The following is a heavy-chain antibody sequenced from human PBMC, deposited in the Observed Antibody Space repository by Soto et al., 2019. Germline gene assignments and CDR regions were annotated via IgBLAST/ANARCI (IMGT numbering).Heavy chain of an antibody. J-gene: IGHJ5*02. CDR2: IIPIFGTA. V-gene: IGHV1-69*06. CDR3: ARCRWELWMGDGWFAP. D-gene: IGHD1-26*01. Sequence: QVQLVQSGAEVKKPGSSVKVSCKASGGTFSSYAISWVRQAPGQGLEWMGGIIPIFGTANYAQKFHGRVTITADKSTSTAYMELSSLRSEDTAVYDCARCRWELWMGDGWFAPWGQGTLVTVSS. CDR1: GGTFSSYA.